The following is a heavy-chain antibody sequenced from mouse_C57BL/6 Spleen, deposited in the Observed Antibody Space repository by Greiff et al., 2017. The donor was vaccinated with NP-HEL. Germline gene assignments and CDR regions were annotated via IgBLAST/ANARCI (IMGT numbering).Heavy chain of an antibody. D-gene: IGHD2-13*01. Sequence: EVMLVESGGDLVKPGGSLKLSCAASGFTFSSYGMSWVRQTPDKRLEWVATISSGGSYTYYPDSVKGRFTISRDNAKNTLYLQMSSLKSEDTAMYYCARQDYWRFAYWGQGTLVTVS. V-gene: IGHV5-6*01. CDR1: GFTFSSYG. CDR2: ISSGGSYT. J-gene: IGHJ3*01. CDR3: ARQDYWRFAY.